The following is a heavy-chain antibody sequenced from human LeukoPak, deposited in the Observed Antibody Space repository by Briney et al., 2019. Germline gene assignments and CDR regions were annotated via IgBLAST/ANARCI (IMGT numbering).Heavy chain of an antibody. CDR2: INNSGTIK. D-gene: IGHD6-19*01. CDR3: ARDGYSSGWYVGDFDY. Sequence: GGSLRLSCAASGFTFSSYAMNWVRQAPGKGLEFVSYINNSGTIKYNADSVKGRFTISRDNAKNSLYLQMNSLRAEDTAVYYCARDGYSSGWYVGDFDYWGQGTLVTVSS. CDR1: GFTFSSYA. V-gene: IGHV3-48*03. J-gene: IGHJ4*02.